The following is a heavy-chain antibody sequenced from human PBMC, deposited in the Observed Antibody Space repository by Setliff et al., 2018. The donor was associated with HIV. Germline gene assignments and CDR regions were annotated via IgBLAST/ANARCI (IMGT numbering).Heavy chain of an antibody. D-gene: IGHD5-12*01. CDR3: ARGLEMASRIPGY. J-gene: IGHJ4*02. CDR1: AVSLRGHY. V-gene: IGHV4-34*01. Sequence: SETLSLTCDDSAVSLRGHYWNWIRQSPGRGLEWIGEINHSGSTNYNPSLKSRVTISLDTSKNQFSLKLSSVTAADTGVYYCARGLEMASRIPGYWGQGTLVTVSS. CDR2: INHSGST.